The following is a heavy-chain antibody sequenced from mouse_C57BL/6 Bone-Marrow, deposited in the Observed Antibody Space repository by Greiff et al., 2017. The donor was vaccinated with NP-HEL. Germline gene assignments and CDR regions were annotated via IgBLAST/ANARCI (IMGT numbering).Heavy chain of an antibody. J-gene: IGHJ3*01. CDR1: GYPFTNYL. Sequence: QVQLQQSGAELVRPGTSVKVSCKASGYPFTNYLIEWVKQRPGQGLEWIGVINPGSGGTNYNEKFKGKATLTADKSSSTAYMQLSSLTSEDSAVYFCAREGSPEFAYWGQGTLVTVSA. CDR3: AREGSPEFAY. CDR2: INPGSGGT. V-gene: IGHV1-54*01.